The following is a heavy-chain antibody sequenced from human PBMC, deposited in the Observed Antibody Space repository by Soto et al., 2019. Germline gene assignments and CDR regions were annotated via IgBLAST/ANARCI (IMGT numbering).Heavy chain of an antibody. D-gene: IGHD2-8*02. J-gene: IGHJ4*02. V-gene: IGHV4-34*01. CDR2: INHSGST. CDR1: GGSFSGYY. CDR3: ARDKITGLFDY. Sequence: SETLSLTCAVYGGSFSGYYRPWIRQPPGTGLEWIGEINHSGSTNYNPSLKSRATISVDTSKNQFSLKLTSVTAADTAVFYCARDKITGLFDYWGQGTLVTVSS.